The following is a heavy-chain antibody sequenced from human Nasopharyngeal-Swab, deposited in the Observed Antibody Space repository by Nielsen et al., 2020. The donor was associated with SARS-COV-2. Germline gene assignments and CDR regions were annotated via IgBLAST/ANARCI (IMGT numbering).Heavy chain of an antibody. J-gene: IGHJ4*02. CDR1: GFIFSSYG. CDR3: ARGSAAAGTVFDY. V-gene: IGHV3-23*01. CDR2: IGGSGVTT. D-gene: IGHD6-13*01. Sequence: GESLKISCAASGFIFSSYGMSWVRQAPGKGLQWVSGIGGSGVTTYYADSVKGRFTISRDNSKNTLYVQMNSLRAEDTAVYYCARGSAAAGTVFDYWGQGTLVTVSS.